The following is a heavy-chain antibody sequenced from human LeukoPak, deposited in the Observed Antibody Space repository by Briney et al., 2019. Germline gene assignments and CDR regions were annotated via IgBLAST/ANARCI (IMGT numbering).Heavy chain of an antibody. V-gene: IGHV3-23*01. CDR3: ATINVLLWFGEFHDAFDI. D-gene: IGHD3-10*01. CDR2: ISGSGGST. CDR1: GFTFSNYA. Sequence: PGGFLRLSCAASGFTFSNYAMSWVRQAPGKGLEGVSVISGSGGSTYYADSVKGRFTISRDNSKNTLYLQMNSLRAEDTAVYYCATINVLLWFGEFHDAFDIWGQGTMVTVSS. J-gene: IGHJ3*02.